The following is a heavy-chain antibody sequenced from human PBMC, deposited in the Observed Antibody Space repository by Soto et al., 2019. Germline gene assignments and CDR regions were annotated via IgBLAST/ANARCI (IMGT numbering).Heavy chain of an antibody. J-gene: IGHJ4*02. D-gene: IGHD3-10*01. Sequence: QVQLVQSGAEAKKPGASVKVSCKASGYTFTNYDINWVRQATGQGLEWVGWMTPISGDTGYAQNFQGRATMTRDTPRITAYVELRSLTSEDTAVYYCGRNLNNTGRFEHWGQGSVVPVSS. CDR1: GYTFTNYD. CDR3: GRNLNNTGRFEH. CDR2: MTPISGDT. V-gene: IGHV1-8*02.